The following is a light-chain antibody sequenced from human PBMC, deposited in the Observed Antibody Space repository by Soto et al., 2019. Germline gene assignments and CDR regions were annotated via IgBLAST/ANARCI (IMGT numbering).Light chain of an antibody. J-gene: IGKJ4*01. CDR3: QQRSNWPLT. Sequence: EIVLTQSPATLSLSPGERATLSCMASQSVSSYLDWYQKKLGQAPRLLIYDASNRATGIPARFSGSGPGTDFTLTISSLEPEDFAVYYCQQRSNWPLTFGGGTKVDIK. CDR2: DAS. V-gene: IGKV3-11*01. CDR1: QSVSSY.